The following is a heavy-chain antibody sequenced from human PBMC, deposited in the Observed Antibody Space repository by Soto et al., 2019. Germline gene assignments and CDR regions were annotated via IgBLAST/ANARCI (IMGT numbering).Heavy chain of an antibody. J-gene: IGHJ4*02. CDR2: IDWEDDK. CDR1: GFSLSVSGMC. D-gene: IGHD1-20*01. Sequence: SGPTLVNPTQTLTLTCTFSGFSLSVSGMCVSWIRQPPGNALEWLARIDWEDDKYYSTSLKTRLTISKDTSKGQVVLIMTNMDPVDTATYSCARSSVGIAGTTFDYWGQGTLVTVSS. CDR3: ARSSVGIAGTTFDY. V-gene: IGHV2-70*11.